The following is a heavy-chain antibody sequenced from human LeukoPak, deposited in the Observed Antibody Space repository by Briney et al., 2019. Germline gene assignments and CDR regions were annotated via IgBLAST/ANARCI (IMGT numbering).Heavy chain of an antibody. CDR3: ARPFTDTTVTSGFDY. Sequence: PSETLSLTCAVSGYSISSGYYGGWIRQPPGEGLEWIGSIHHSGTAYYNPSLSSRVTRAVDTCKNQFSLTLSSVTAAHTAVYYCARPFTDTTVTSGFDYWGQGTLVTVSS. CDR1: GYSISSGYY. D-gene: IGHD4-17*01. V-gene: IGHV4-38-2*01. J-gene: IGHJ4*02. CDR2: IHHSGTA.